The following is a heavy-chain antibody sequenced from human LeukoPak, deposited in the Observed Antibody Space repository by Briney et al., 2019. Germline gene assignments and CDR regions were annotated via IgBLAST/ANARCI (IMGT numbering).Heavy chain of an antibody. CDR2: KYYSGNT. CDR1: GGSISSSNYY. D-gene: IGHD3-16*02. CDR3: ARTLGWASSRYPFDC. J-gene: IGHJ4*02. V-gene: IGHV4-39*01. Sequence: PSETLSLTCTVSGGSISSSNYYWGWIRQPPGKGLEWIGCKYYSGNTDYNPALKSRVIISVDTSKNQFALKVNSVTAADTAVYYCARTLGWASSRYPFDCWGQGTLVTVSS.